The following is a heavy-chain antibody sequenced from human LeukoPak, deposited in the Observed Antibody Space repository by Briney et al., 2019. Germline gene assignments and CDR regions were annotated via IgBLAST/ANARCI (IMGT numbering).Heavy chain of an antibody. CDR2: IYYSGST. J-gene: IGHJ4*02. V-gene: IGHV4-59*01. CDR3: ARDRGTWNDDGFDY. Sequence: SETLSLTCTVSGGSISSYYWSWIRQPPGKGLEWIGYIYYSGSTNYNPSLKSRVTISVDTSKNQFSLNLTSVTAADTAVYYCARDRGTWNDDGFDYWGQGTLVTVSS. D-gene: IGHD1-1*01. CDR1: GGSISSYY.